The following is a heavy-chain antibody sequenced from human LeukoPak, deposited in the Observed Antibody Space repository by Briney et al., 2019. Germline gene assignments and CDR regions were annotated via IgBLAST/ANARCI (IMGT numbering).Heavy chain of an antibody. D-gene: IGHD6-19*01. CDR2: IKSKTDGGTI. CDR3: AKRAVARSFDY. J-gene: IGHJ4*02. CDR1: SFTFSNAW. Sequence: PGGSLRLSCEASSFTFSNAWMNWVRQAPGKGLEWVGRIKSKTDGGTIDYAAPVKGRFTISRGNSKNTLYLQMNSLRAEDTAVYYCAKRAVARSFDYWGQGTLVTVSS. V-gene: IGHV3-15*07.